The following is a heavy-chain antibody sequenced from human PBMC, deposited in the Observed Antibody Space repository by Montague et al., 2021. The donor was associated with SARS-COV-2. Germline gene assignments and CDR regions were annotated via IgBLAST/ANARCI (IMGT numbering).Heavy chain of an antibody. CDR3: ARDGWAHYYDSSGYEGNFDI. V-gene: IGHV3-21*01. CDR1: GFTFRSYT. D-gene: IGHD3-22*01. CDR2: IRSGKSKI. Sequence: SLRLSCAASGFTFRSYTMNWVRQAPGKGLEWVPGIRSGKSKIYYANSGKGRFAISEDNAKNSLFLQMNSLRAEDTAVYYCARDGWAHYYDSSGYEGNFDIWGQGTMVTVSS. J-gene: IGHJ3*02.